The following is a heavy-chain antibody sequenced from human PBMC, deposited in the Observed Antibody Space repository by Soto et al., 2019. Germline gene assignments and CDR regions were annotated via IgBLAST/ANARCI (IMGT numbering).Heavy chain of an antibody. D-gene: IGHD2-2*01. V-gene: IGHV5-51*01. Sequence: GEYLKISCKGSGYSFTSYWIGWVRQMPGKGLEWMGIIYPGDSDTRYSPSFQGQVTISADKSISTAYLQWSSLRSEDTAVYYCAIVGYCNTTNCLFYYYHYGMDVWGQGTTVTVSS. CDR1: GYSFTSYW. J-gene: IGHJ6*02. CDR3: AIVGYCNTTNCLFYYYHYGMDV. CDR2: IYPGDSDT.